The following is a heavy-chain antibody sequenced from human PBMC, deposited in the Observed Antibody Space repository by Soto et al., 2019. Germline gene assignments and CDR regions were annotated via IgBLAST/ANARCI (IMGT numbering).Heavy chain of an antibody. CDR3: ARAESAYYYYYYYMDV. D-gene: IGHD3-3*01. Sequence: SLRLSCAASGFTFSSYGMHWVRQAPGKGLEWVAVIWYDGSNKYYADSVKGRFTISRDNSKNTLYLQMNSLRAEDTAVYYCARAESAYYYYYYYMDVWGKGTTVTVSS. J-gene: IGHJ6*03. CDR2: IWYDGSNK. CDR1: GFTFSSYG. V-gene: IGHV3-33*01.